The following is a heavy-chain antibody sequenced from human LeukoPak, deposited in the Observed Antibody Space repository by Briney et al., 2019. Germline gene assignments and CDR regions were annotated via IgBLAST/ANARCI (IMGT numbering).Heavy chain of an antibody. V-gene: IGHV4-34*01. CDR3: ARGPPYIVVVIAIGFFDY. Sequence: PSETLSLTCAVYGGSLSGYYWSWIRQPPGKGLEWIGEINHSGSTNYNPSLKSRVTISVDTSKNQFSLKLSSVTAADTAVYYCARGPPYIVVVIAIGFFDYWGQGTLVTVSS. D-gene: IGHD2-21*01. CDR1: GGSLSGYY. J-gene: IGHJ4*02. CDR2: INHSGST.